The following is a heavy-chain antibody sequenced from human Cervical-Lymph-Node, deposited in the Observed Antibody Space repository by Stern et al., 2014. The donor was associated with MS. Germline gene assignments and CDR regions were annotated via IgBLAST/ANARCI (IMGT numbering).Heavy chain of an antibody. Sequence: VQLVESGAEVRKPGASVKVSCKPSGYTVTHYYVHWVRQAPGQGLEWMGWINPRSGVTNYAQKFQGRVTLTSDSSIDTAYMEMTGLTSDDTAVYYCATEVLRSLTFRYASDVWGQGTIVTVSS. CDR2: INPRSGVT. CDR3: ATEVLRSLTFRYASDV. J-gene: IGHJ3*01. CDR1: GYTVTHYY. D-gene: IGHD3-16*01. V-gene: IGHV1-2*02.